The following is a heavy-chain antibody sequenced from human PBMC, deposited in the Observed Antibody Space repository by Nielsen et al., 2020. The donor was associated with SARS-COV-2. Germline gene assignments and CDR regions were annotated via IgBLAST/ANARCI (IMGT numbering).Heavy chain of an antibody. J-gene: IGHJ4*02. V-gene: IGHV3-23*01. CDR2: ISGSGGST. CDR3: AKMEDIVVVPAAMGDY. CDR1: GFTFSSYA. D-gene: IGHD2-2*01. Sequence: GESLKISCAASGFTFSSYAMSWVRQAPGKGLEWVSAISGSGGSTYYADSVKGRFTISRDNSKNTLYLQMNSLRAEDTAVYYCAKMEDIVVVPAAMGDYWGQGTLVTVSS.